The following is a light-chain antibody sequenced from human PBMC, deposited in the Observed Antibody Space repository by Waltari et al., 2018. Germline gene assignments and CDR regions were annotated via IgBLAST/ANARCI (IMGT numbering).Light chain of an antibody. V-gene: IGKV3-15*01. Sequence: EIVITQSPATLSVSPGERATLSCRASQSVSSNLAWYQQQPGQAPRLLIYGASTRATGIPARFSGSGSGTEFTLTISSLQSEDFAVYYCQQYNNWPRTFGGGTKVEIK. CDR1: QSVSSN. J-gene: IGKJ4*01. CDR2: GAS. CDR3: QQYNNWPRT.